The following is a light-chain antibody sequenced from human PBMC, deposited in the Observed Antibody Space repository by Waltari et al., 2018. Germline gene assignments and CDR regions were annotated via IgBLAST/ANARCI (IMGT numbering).Light chain of an antibody. Sequence: QSALTQPASVSGSPGKALNFSCTGTNRDVGAYNLVPRYQQYPGRAPRLMIYEARNRPSGVSNRFSASKSGNTASLTISGLQADDEADYYCCSYGGSYTWVFGGGTKVTVL. CDR3: CSYGGSYTWV. CDR1: NRDVGAYNL. CDR2: EAR. V-gene: IGLV2-23*01. J-gene: IGLJ3*02.